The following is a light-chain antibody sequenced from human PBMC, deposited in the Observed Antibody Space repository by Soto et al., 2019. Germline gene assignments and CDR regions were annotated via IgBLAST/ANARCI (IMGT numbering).Light chain of an antibody. CDR2: DAS. CDR1: QSVSSY. V-gene: IGKV3-11*01. J-gene: IGKJ2*01. CDR3: QQRSNWPPYT. Sequence: EIVLTKSPATLSLSPGERATLSCRASQSVSSYLAWYQQKPGQAPRLLIYDASHRANGIPARFSGSGSGTDFTLTISSLEPEDFAVYYCQQRSNWPPYTFGQGTKLEIK.